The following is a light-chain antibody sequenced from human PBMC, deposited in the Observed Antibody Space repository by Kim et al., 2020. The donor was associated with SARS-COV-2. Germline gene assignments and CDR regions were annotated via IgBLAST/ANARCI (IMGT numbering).Light chain of an antibody. CDR3: LQYKSYSLT. Sequence: AAVGGTVTITCRASQRIGDLLAWYQEKPGKAPKLLIYDASRLESGVPSRFSGSGSGTEFTLTISSLQTDDFATYSCLQYKSYSLTFGGGTKVDIK. V-gene: IGKV1-5*01. CDR2: DAS. CDR1: QRIGDL. J-gene: IGKJ4*01.